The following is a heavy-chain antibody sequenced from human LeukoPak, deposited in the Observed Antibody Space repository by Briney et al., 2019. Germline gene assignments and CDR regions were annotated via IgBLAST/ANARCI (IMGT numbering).Heavy chain of an antibody. CDR3: ASHSSSRYWGMDV. J-gene: IGHJ6*04. V-gene: IGHV5-51*01. D-gene: IGHD6-13*01. CDR1: GYSFTSYW. CDR2: IYPGDSDT. Sequence: GESLKISCKGSGYSFTSYWIGWVRQMPGKGLEWMGIIYPGDSDTRYSPSFQGQVTISADKSISTAYLQWSSLKASDTAMYYCASHSSSRYWGMDVWGKGTTVTVSS.